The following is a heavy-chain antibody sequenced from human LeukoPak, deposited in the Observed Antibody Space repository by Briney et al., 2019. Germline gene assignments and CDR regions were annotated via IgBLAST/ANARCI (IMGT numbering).Heavy chain of an antibody. D-gene: IGHD3-10*01. V-gene: IGHV3-7*01. J-gene: IGHJ3*02. CDR3: ARDGDITLTGVIRGGDALDM. CDR2: IKQDGSEK. CDR1: GFTFSKYW. Sequence: GGSLRLSCAASGFTFSKYWMTWVRQAPGKGLEWVANIKQDGSEKYYVDSVKGRFTISRDNAKNSVYLQMNILEAEDTAVYYCARDGDITLTGVIRGGDALDMWGRGTMVTVSS.